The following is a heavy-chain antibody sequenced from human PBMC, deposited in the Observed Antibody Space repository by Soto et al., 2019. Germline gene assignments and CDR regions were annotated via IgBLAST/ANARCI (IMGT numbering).Heavy chain of an antibody. Sequence: KPSETLSLTCTVSGGSISSYYWSWIRQPPGKGLEWIGYIYYSGSTNYNPSLKSRVTISVDTSKNQFSLKLSSVTAADKAVYYCARGPQRWLQPYYFDYWGQGTLFTGS. V-gene: IGHV4-59*01. CDR3: ARGPQRWLQPYYFDY. J-gene: IGHJ4*02. D-gene: IGHD5-12*01. CDR1: GGSISSYY. CDR2: IYYSGST.